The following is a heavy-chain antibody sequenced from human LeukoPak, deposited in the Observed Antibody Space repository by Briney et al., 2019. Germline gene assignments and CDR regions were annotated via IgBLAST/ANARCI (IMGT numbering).Heavy chain of an antibody. J-gene: IGHJ4*02. CDR1: GFTLSSYA. V-gene: IGHV3-23*01. D-gene: IGHD2-2*01. CDR3: AKEGPYCSSTGCYGSDY. Sequence: GGSLRLSCAASGFTLSSYAMSWVRQAPGKGLEWVSAISGSGGSTYYADSVKGRFTISRDNSKNTLYLQMNSLRAEDTAVYYCAKEGPYCSSTGCYGSDYWGQGTLVTVSS. CDR2: ISGSGGST.